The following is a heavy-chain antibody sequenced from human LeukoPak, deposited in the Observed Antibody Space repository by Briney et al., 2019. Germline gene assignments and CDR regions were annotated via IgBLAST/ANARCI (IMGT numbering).Heavy chain of an antibody. CDR1: GFTFSSYG. J-gene: IGHJ6*02. CDR3: AKVQLERLYYYYYGMDV. CDR2: ISYDGSNK. V-gene: IGHV3-30*18. D-gene: IGHD1-1*01. Sequence: GGFLRLSCAASGFTFSSYGMHWVRQAPGKGLEWVAVISYDGSNKYYADSVKGRFTISRDNSKNTLYLQMNSLRAEDTAVYYCAKVQLERLYYYYYGMDVWGQGTTVTVSS.